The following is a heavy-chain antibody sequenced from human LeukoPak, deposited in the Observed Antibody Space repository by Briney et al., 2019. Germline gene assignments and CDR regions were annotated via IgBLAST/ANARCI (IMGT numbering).Heavy chain of an antibody. CDR2: IKQDGSEK. V-gene: IGHV3-7*01. D-gene: IGHD2-21*01. J-gene: IGHJ4*02. CDR1: GFTFSSYW. CDR3: ARGPFCGG. Sequence: GGSLRLSCPASGFTFSSYWMSWVRQAPEKGLEWVANIKQDGSEKYYVDSVKGRFTISRDNAKNSLYLQMNSLRAEDTAVYYCARGPFCGGWGQGTLVSVSS.